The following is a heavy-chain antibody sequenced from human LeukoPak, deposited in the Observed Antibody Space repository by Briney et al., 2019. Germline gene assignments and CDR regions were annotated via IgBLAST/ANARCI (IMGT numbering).Heavy chain of an antibody. CDR3: AKDNQRVAAFRFDY. CDR1: GFTFSSYG. CDR2: ISGSGGST. J-gene: IGHJ4*02. V-gene: IGHV3-23*01. Sequence: GGALRLSCAASGFTFSSYGMSWVRQAPGKGLEWVSAISGSGGSTYYADSVKGRFTISRDNSKNTLYLQMNSLRAEDTAVYYCAKDNQRVAAFRFDYWGQGTLVTVSS. D-gene: IGHD2-15*01.